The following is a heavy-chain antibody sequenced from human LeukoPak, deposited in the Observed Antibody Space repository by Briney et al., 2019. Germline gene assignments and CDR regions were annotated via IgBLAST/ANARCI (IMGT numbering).Heavy chain of an antibody. Sequence: ASVKVSCKASGGTLSSYAISWVRQAPGQGLEWMGGIMPMFGKTNYAQKFQGRVTTTADKATSTAYMELSSLRSEDTAVYYCAGGRTDIVVVPATLRNYYFDYWGQGTLVTVSS. CDR2: IMPMFGKT. J-gene: IGHJ4*02. V-gene: IGHV1-69*06. CDR3: AGGRTDIVVVPATLRNYYFDY. CDR1: GGTLSSYA. D-gene: IGHD2-2*01.